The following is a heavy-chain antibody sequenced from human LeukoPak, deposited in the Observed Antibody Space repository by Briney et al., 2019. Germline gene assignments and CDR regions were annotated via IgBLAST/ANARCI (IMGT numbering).Heavy chain of an antibody. D-gene: IGHD1-7*01. Sequence: SVKVSCKASGGTFSKNVVSWVRQAPGQGLEWMGGIIPFFDVVSSAQRFQGRVTITADESTSTAYMELSSLRSDDTAVYYCARDLELQTTLGSSAIAFDIWGQGTMVTVSS. CDR3: ARDLELQTTLGSSAIAFDI. V-gene: IGHV1-69*01. J-gene: IGHJ3*02. CDR1: GGTFSKNV. CDR2: IIPFFDVV.